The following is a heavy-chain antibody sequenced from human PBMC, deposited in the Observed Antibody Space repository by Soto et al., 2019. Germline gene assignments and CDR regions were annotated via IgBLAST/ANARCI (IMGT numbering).Heavy chain of an antibody. Sequence: GASVKVSCKASGYTFTGYYMHWVRQAPGQGLEWMGWINPNSGGTNYAQKFQGRVTMTRDTSISTAYMELSRLRSDDTAVYYCARVDIYSGSGSYSNLYYGIDVWGQGTTVTVYS. CDR1: GYTFTGYY. D-gene: IGHD3-10*01. CDR2: INPNSGGT. J-gene: IGHJ6*02. V-gene: IGHV1-2*02. CDR3: ARVDIYSGSGSYSNLYYGIDV.